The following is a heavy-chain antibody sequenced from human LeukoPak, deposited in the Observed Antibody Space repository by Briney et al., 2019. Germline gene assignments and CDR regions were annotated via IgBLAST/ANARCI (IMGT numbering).Heavy chain of an antibody. D-gene: IGHD2-2*01. CDR3: ARAGYCSSTSPCIMDV. Sequence: PGGSLRLSCAASGFTSSSYSMNWVRQAPGKGLEWVSSISSSSSYIYYADSVKGRFTISRDNAKNSLYLQMNSLRAEDTAVYYCARAGYCSSTSPCIMDVWGQGTTVTVSS. V-gene: IGHV3-21*01. CDR2: ISSSSSYI. J-gene: IGHJ6*02. CDR1: GFTSSSYS.